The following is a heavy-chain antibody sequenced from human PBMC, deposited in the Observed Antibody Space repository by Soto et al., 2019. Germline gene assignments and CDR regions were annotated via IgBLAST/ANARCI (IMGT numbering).Heavy chain of an antibody. CDR3: ALGRSTSRHFDY. CDR1: GYTFTGYY. CDR2: INPNSGCT. Sequence: QVQLVQSGAEVKKPGASVKVSCKASGYTFTGYYMHWVRQAPGQGLEWMGWINPNSGCTNYAQKFQGWVTMTRATSISTAYMELSRLSSDDTAVYSCALGRSTSRHFDYWGQGTLVTVSS. J-gene: IGHJ4*02. V-gene: IGHV1-2*04.